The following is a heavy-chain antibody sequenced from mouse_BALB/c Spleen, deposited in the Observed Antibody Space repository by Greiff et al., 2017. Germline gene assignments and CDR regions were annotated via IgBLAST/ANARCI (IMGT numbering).Heavy chain of an antibody. CDR3: ARGGDYGAWFAD. Sequence: VQLQQPGAELVKPGASVKLSCKASGYTFTSYWMHWVKQRPGQGLEWIGEINPSNGRTNYNEKFKSKATLTVDKSSSTAYMQLSSLTSEDSAVYYCARGGDYGAWFADWGQGTLVTVSA. J-gene: IGHJ3*01. D-gene: IGHD1-1*02. CDR1: GYTFTSYW. CDR2: INPSNGRT. V-gene: IGHV1S81*02.